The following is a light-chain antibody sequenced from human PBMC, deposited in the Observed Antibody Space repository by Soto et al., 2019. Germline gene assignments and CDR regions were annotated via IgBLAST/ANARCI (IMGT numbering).Light chain of an antibody. CDR3: AAWDDSRNGNYV. CDR2: SND. J-gene: IGLJ1*01. CDR1: YNIGRNT. V-gene: IGLV1-44*01. Sequence: QSVLTQPPSASGTPGQRVAISCYNIGRNTVNWYQQLPGTAPKLLIYSNDQRPSGVPGRFSGSKSGTSASLAISGLQAEDEADYYCAAWDDSRNGNYVFGTGTKLTVL.